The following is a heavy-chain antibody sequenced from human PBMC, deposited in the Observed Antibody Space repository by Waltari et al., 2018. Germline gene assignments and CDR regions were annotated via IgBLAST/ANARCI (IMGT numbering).Heavy chain of an antibody. CDR1: GFTFSSYG. CDR3: ARAGDDYGDEVNY. CDR2: IWYDGSNK. V-gene: IGHV3-33*01. D-gene: IGHD4-17*01. J-gene: IGHJ4*02. Sequence: QVQLVESGGGVVQPGRSLRLSCAASGFTFSSYGMHWVRQAPGKGLEGVAVIWYDGSNKYYADSVKGRFTISRDNSKNTLYLQMNSLRAEDTAVYYCARAGDDYGDEVNYWGQGTLVTVSS.